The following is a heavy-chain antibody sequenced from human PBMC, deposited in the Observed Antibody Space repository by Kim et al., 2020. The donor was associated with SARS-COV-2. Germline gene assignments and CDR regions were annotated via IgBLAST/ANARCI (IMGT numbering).Heavy chain of an antibody. J-gene: IGHJ5*02. CDR3: TRHAGEGSWYGAKA. CDR1: GYDFSTSW. D-gene: IGHD6-13*01. CDR2: VYPGDSDT. V-gene: IGHV5-51*01. Sequence: GESLKISCEGSGYDFSTSWIGWVRQKPGKGLEWMGIVYPGDSDTRYSRAFEGHVTISADKSINTSYLQWSSLQASDSAMYYCTRHAGEGSWYGAKAWGQGTLVSVSA.